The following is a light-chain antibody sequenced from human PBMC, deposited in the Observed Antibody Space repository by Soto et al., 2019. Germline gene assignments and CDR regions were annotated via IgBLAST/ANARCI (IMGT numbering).Light chain of an antibody. CDR1: SSDVGGYNY. J-gene: IGLJ2*01. CDR2: DVS. V-gene: IGLV2-11*01. Sequence: QSALTQPRSVSGSPGQSVTISCTGTSSDVGGYNYVSWYQQHPGKAPKLMIYDVSKRPSGVPDRFSGSKSGNTASLTISGLPAEDEADYYCCSYAGSYLVFGGGTKLTVL. CDR3: CSYAGSYLV.